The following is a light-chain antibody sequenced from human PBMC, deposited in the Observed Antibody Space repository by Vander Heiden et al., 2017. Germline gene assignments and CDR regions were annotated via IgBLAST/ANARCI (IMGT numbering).Light chain of an antibody. CDR3: QHSDTAPRA. J-gene: IGKJ1*01. V-gene: IGKV1-39*01. Sequence: DIQMTQSPSSLSASVGDRVTITCRTSQGIKTYLNWYQQKPGKAPKVLIYAASNLQSGVPSRFSGSGSGTDFTLTISSLQPEDSATYYCQHSDTAPRAFGQGTKVEIK. CDR2: AAS. CDR1: QGIKTY.